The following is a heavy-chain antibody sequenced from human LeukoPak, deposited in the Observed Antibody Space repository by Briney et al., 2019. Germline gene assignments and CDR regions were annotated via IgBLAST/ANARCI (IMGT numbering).Heavy chain of an antibody. D-gene: IGHD5-18*01. V-gene: IGHV3-9*01. CDR3: AKPGYSYGYFDY. CDR1: GFTFVDYA. CDR2: ISWNSGSI. J-gene: IGHJ4*02. Sequence: GGSLRLSCAASGFTFVDYAMHWVRQAPGKGLEWVSGISWNSGSIGYADSVKGRFTISRDNAKNSLYLQMNSLRAEDTALYYCAKPGYSYGYFDYWGQGTLVTVSS.